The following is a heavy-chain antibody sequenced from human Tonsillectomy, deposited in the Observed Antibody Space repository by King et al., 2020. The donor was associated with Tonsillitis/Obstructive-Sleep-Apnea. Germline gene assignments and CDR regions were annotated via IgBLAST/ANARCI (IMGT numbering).Heavy chain of an antibody. Sequence: QLQESGSGLVKPSQTLSLTCAVSGGSISSGGYSWSWIRQPPGKGLGWIGCIYHSGNTYYNPSLKSRVTISVDRSKSQFSLKMSSVTAADTAVYYCARLTTFGGPDYYYYGMDVWSQGTTVTVFS. CDR3: ARLTTFGGPDYYYYGMDV. J-gene: IGHJ6*02. CDR2: IYHSGNT. CDR1: GGSISSGGYS. V-gene: IGHV4-30-2*01. D-gene: IGHD3-16*01.